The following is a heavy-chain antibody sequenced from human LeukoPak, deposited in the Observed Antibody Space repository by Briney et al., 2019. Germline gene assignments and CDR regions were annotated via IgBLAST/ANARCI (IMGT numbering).Heavy chain of an antibody. CDR3: ARDRVGATDYFDY. Sequence: QAGGSLRLSCAASGNYWMHWVRQAPGKGLVWVSHINSDGSWTSYADSVKGRFTISRDNSKNTLYLQMNSLRAEDTAVYYCARDRVGATDYFDYWGQGTLVTVSS. CDR2: INSDGSWT. J-gene: IGHJ4*02. CDR1: GNYW. V-gene: IGHV3-74*01. D-gene: IGHD1-26*01.